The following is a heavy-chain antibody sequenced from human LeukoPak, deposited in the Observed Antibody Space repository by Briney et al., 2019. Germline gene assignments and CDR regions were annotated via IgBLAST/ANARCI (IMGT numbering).Heavy chain of an antibody. V-gene: IGHV1-8*03. CDR3: ARVESYCSSTSCYRAFDI. CDR2: MNPNSGNT. J-gene: IGHJ3*02. CDR1: GYTFTSYG. Sequence: ASVKVSCKASGYTFTSYGISWVRQATGQGLEWMGWMNPNSGNTGYAQKFQGRVTITRNTSVSTAYMELSSLRSEDTAVYYCARVESYCSSTSCYRAFDIWGQGTMVTVSS. D-gene: IGHD2-2*02.